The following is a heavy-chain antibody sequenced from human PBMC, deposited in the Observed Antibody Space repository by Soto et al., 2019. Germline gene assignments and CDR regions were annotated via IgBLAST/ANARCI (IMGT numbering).Heavy chain of an antibody. Sequence: AGGSLRLSCAASGFTFSNAWMIWVRQAPGKGLEWVGRIKSKTDGGTTDYAAPVKGRFTISRDDSKNTLYLQMNSLKTEDTAVYYCTTDRPYYYDSSGPSLWGQGTLVTVSS. V-gene: IGHV3-15*01. CDR1: GFTFSNAW. D-gene: IGHD3-22*01. CDR2: IKSKTDGGTT. CDR3: TTDRPYYYDSSGPSL. J-gene: IGHJ4*02.